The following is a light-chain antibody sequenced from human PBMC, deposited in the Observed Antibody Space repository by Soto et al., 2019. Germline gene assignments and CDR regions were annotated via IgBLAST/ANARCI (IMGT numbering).Light chain of an antibody. Sequence: EIVLTQSPATLSLSPGERATLSCRASQSVGGFLAWYQQRSGQTPRHLIYDASKRAPGIPARFSGSGSGTDFTLTISSLRPEDFAVYYCQHRSNWLGTFGPGTKVDI. J-gene: IGKJ3*01. CDR2: DAS. V-gene: IGKV3-11*01. CDR3: QHRSNWLGT. CDR1: QSVGGF.